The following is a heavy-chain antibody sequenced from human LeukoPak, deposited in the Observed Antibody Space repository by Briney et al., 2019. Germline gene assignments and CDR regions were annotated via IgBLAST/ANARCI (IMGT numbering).Heavy chain of an antibody. CDR2: IYYIGST. CDR3: ARASGWFGDLDYFDY. V-gene: IGHV4-59*01. D-gene: IGHD3-10*01. Sequence: SETLSLTCTVSGGSISSYYWSWIRQPPGKGLEGIGYIYYIGSTNYNPSLKSRVTISLDTSKAHFSLKLTSVTAADTAMYFCARASGWFGDLDYFDYWGQGTLVTVSS. J-gene: IGHJ4*02. CDR1: GGSISSYY.